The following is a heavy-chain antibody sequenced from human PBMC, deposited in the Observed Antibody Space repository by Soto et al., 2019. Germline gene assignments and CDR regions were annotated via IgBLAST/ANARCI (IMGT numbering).Heavy chain of an antibody. V-gene: IGHV2-5*02. J-gene: IGHJ5*02. CDR3: AHRGYDSSGYLNWFDP. CDR1: GFSVSTSGVA. Sequence: ESGPTLVKPTQTLTLTCTCSGFSVSTSGVAVGWIRQPPGKALEWLALIYWDDDKRYSPSLKSRLAITKDTSKNQVVLTMTSMDPVDTATYYCAHRGYDSSGYLNWFDPWGQGILVTVSS. D-gene: IGHD3-22*01. CDR2: IYWDDDK.